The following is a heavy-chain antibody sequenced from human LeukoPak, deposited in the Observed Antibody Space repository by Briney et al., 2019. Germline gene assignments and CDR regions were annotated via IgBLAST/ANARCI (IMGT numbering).Heavy chain of an antibody. Sequence: SETLSLTCTVSGGSISSGGYYWSWIRQPPGKGLEWIGYIYHSGSTYYNPSLKSRVTISVDRSKNQFSLKLSSVTAADTAVYYCARDAIWSGYLNWFDPWGQGTLVTVSS. CDR3: ARDAIWSGYLNWFDP. J-gene: IGHJ5*02. D-gene: IGHD3-3*01. V-gene: IGHV4-30-2*01. CDR2: IYHSGST. CDR1: GGSISSGGYY.